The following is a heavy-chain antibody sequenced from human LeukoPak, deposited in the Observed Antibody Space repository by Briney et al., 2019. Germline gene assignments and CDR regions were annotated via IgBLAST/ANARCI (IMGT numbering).Heavy chain of an antibody. CDR3: ARHYGP. D-gene: IGHD3-10*01. J-gene: IGHJ4*02. Sequence: PSETLSLTCTVSGGSIRSSYYYWGWIRQPPGKGLEWIGSIYYSGSTYYNPSLKSRVTISVDTSKNQFSLKLNSVTATDTAMYYCARHYGPWGQGTLVTVSS. CDR1: GGSIRSSYYY. CDR2: IYYSGST. V-gene: IGHV4-39*01.